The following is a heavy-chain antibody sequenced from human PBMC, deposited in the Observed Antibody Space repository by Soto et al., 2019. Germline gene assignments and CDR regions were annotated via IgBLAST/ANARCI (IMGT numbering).Heavy chain of an antibody. CDR1: GGSISSYY. Sequence: SETLSLTCTVSGGSISSYYWSWIRQPPGKGLEWIGYIYYSGSTNYNPSLKSRVAISVDTSKNQFSLKLSSVTAADTAVYYCARAEGYCSSTSCYPTHYYYYYGMDVWGQGTTVTVSS. CDR2: IYYSGST. J-gene: IGHJ6*02. V-gene: IGHV4-59*01. CDR3: ARAEGYCSSTSCYPTHYYYYYGMDV. D-gene: IGHD2-2*01.